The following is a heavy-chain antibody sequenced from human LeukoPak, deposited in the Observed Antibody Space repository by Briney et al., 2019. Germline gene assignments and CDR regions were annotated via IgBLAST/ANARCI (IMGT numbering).Heavy chain of an antibody. J-gene: IGHJ5*02. CDR1: GYTFTSYG. CDR3: ARRGISGSHSVFDP. CDR2: ISAYNGNT. V-gene: IGHV1-18*01. D-gene: IGHD1-26*01. Sequence: ASVKSSCTASGYTFTSYGISWVRQAPGQGLEWMGWISAYNGNTNYAQKLQGRVTMTTDTSTSTAYMELRSLRSDDTAVYYCARRGISGSHSVFDPWGQGTLVTVSS.